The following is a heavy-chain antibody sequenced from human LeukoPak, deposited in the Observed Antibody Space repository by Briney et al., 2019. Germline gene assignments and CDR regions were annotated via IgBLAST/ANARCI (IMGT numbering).Heavy chain of an antibody. V-gene: IGHV3-15*01. D-gene: IGHD3-10*01. CDR3: TTELLGSFLVQGVISYFDY. CDR2: IKSKTDGGTT. J-gene: IGHJ4*02. Sequence: GGSLRLSCAASGFTFSNAWMSWVRQAPGKGLEWVGRIKSKTDGGTTDYAAPVKGRFTISRDDSKNTLYLQMNSLKTEDTAVYYCTTELLGSFLVQGVISYFDYWGQGTLVTVSS. CDR1: GFTFSNAW.